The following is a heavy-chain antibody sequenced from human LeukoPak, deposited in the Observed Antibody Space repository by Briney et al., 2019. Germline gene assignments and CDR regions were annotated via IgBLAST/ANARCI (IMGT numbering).Heavy chain of an antibody. CDR2: IIPILGIA. V-gene: IGHV1-69*04. J-gene: IGHJ6*02. CDR3: ARVLYDILTGFHYGMDV. CDR1: GGTFSSYA. D-gene: IGHD3-9*01. Sequence: SVKVSCKASGGTFSSYAISWVRQAPGQGLEWMGRIIPILGIANYAQKLQGRVTMTTDTSTSTAYMELRSLRSDDTAVYYCARVLYDILTGFHYGMDVWGQGTTVTVSS.